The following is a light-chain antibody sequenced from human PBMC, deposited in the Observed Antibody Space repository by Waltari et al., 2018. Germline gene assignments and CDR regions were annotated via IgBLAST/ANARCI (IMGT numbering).Light chain of an antibody. CDR1: QDVTSN. Sequence: EIVMTQSPATLSVSPGERATLSCRASQDVTSNLAWYQQNPGQAPRLLIYGVSTRATGIPARFSGSGSGTEFTLTISSLQSEDFAVYYCQRYNIWPLTFGGGTKVEIK. J-gene: IGKJ4*01. CDR3: QRYNIWPLT. CDR2: GVS. V-gene: IGKV3-15*01.